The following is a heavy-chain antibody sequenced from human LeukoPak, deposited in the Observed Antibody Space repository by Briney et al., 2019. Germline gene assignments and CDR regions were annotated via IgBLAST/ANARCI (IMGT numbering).Heavy chain of an antibody. CDR2: INQDGSQK. V-gene: IGHV3-7*01. CDR1: KFAFSNFW. D-gene: IGHD2-2*02. Sequence: PGGSLRLSCVASKFAFSNFWMTWFRQAPGKGLEWVANINQDGSQKYYVDSVKGRFTISRDNAKNSLSLQMNSLRPEDTAVYYCSAVVPTAIGSSFDYWGQGTLVTVSS. J-gene: IGHJ4*02. CDR3: SAVVPTAIGSSFDY.